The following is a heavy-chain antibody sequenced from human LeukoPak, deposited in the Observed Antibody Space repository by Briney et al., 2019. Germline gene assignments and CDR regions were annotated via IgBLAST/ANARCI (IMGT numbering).Heavy chain of an antibody. D-gene: IGHD4-17*01. CDR2: IYTSGST. CDR3: ARGTVTGGPYFDY. V-gene: IGHV4-61*02. J-gene: IGHJ4*02. CDR1: GGSISSGDYY. Sequence: SETLSLTCTVSGGSISSGDYYWSWIRQPPGKGLEWIGRIYTSGSTNYNPSLKSRVTMSVDTSKNQFSLKLSSVTAADTAVYYCARGTVTGGPYFDYWGQGTLVTVSS.